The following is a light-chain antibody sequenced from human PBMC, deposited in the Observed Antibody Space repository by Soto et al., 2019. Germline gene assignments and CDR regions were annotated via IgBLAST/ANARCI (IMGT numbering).Light chain of an antibody. CDR2: AAS. J-gene: IGKJ1*01. Sequence: DIQMTQSPSTLSASVGDRVTITCRASQSISSWLAWYQQKPWKAPKLLIYAASSLDSGVPSRFSGSASETEVTLTISSLQPDDFATYYCQQYNRYSPTFGQGTKVEIK. CDR1: QSISSW. CDR3: QQYNRYSPT. V-gene: IGKV1-5*01.